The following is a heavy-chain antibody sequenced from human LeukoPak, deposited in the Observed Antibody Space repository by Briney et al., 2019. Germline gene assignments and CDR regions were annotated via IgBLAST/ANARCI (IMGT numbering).Heavy chain of an antibody. CDR3: ASRRSWYRGGYFDY. V-gene: IGHV4-39*01. D-gene: IGHD6-13*01. J-gene: IGHJ4*02. Sequence: PSETLSLTCTVSGGSISSSSYYWGWIRQPPGKGLEWIGSIYYSGSTYYNPSLKSRVTISVDTSKNQFSLKLSSVTAADTAVYYCASRRSWYRGGYFDYWGQGTLVTVSS. CDR1: GGSISSSSYY. CDR2: IYYSGST.